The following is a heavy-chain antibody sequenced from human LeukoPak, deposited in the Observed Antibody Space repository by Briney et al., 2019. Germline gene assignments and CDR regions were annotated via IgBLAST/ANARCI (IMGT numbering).Heavy chain of an antibody. CDR1: GGSISSGDYY. D-gene: IGHD3-3*01. J-gene: IGHJ4*02. Sequence: SETLSLTCTVSGGSISSGDYYWSWIRQPPGKGLEWIGYIYYSGSTYYNPSLKSRVTISVDTSKNQFSLKLSSVTAADTAVYYCARALPWSGYLNWSQGTLVTVSS. CDR3: ARALPWSGYLN. CDR2: IYYSGST. V-gene: IGHV4-30-4*01.